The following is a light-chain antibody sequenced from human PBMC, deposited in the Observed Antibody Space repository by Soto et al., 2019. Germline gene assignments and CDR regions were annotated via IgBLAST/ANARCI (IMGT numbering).Light chain of an antibody. CDR3: QQRSNWPPT. CDR2: DAS. V-gene: IGKV3-11*01. Sequence: EIGLTQSPATLSLSPGERATLSCRAGQSVSTYLAWYQQKPGQAPRLLIYDASNRATGIPGRFRGSGSGTDFTLTISSLEPEDFAVYYCQQRSNWPPTFGPGTKVDIK. CDR1: QSVSTY. J-gene: IGKJ3*01.